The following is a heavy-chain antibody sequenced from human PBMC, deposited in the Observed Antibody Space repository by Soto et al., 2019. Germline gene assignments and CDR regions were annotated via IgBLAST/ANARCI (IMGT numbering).Heavy chain of an antibody. CDR3: ARGSKLRYVDWPLGDFDY. V-gene: IGHV3-48*01. D-gene: IGHD3-9*01. Sequence: EVQLVESGGGLVQPGGSLRLSCAASGFTFSSYSMNWVRQAPGKGLEWVSYISSSSSTIYYADSVKGRFTISRDNAKNSLYLPMNSLRAEDTAVYYCARGSKLRYVDWPLGDFDYWGQGTLVTVSS. CDR1: GFTFSSYS. J-gene: IGHJ4*02. CDR2: ISSSSSTI.